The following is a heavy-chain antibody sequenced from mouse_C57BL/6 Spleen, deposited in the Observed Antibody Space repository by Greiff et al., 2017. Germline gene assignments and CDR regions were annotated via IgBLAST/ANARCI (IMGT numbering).Heavy chain of an antibody. J-gene: IGHJ4*01. CDR1: GFTFSNYW. V-gene: IGHV6-3*01. CDR3: TAGTTVVDYAMDY. D-gene: IGHD1-1*01. Sequence: EVKLEESGGGLVQPGGSMKLSCVASGFTFSNYWMNWVRQSPEKGLEWVAQIRLKSDNYATHYAESVKGRFTISRDDSKSSVYLQMNNLRAKDTGIYYCTAGTTVVDYAMDYWGQGTSVTVSS. CDR2: IRLKSDNYAT.